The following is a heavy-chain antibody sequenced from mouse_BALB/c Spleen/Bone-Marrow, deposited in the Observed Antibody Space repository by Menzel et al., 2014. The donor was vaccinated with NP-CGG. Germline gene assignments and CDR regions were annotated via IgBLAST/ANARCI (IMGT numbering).Heavy chain of an antibody. V-gene: IGHV1-4*02. J-gene: IGHJ3*01. CDR2: INPSSGYT. Sequence: VQLQQSAAELARPGASVKMSCKASGYTFTSYTMHWVKRRPGQGLEWIGYINPSSGYTEYNQKFKDKTTLTADESSSTAYMQLSSLTPEDSAVYYCAYWDLAYWGQGTLVTVSA. CDR1: GYTFTSYT. CDR3: AYWDLAY. D-gene: IGHD4-1*01.